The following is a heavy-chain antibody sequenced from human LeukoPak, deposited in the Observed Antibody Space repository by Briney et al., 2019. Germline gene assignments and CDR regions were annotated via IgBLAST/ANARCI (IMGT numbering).Heavy chain of an antibody. CDR2: IYSSGET. CDR3: ARTPQSDNYFDY. J-gene: IGHJ4*02. V-gene: IGHV4-4*07. CDR1: GGSINTYY. D-gene: IGHD3-9*01. Sequence: SETLSLTCTVSGGSINTYYWTWIRQPAGKGLEWIGRIYSSGETNYNPSLKSRVTMSVDTSNNQLSLMMTSVTAADTAVFYCARTPQSDNYFDYWGQGHLVIVSS.